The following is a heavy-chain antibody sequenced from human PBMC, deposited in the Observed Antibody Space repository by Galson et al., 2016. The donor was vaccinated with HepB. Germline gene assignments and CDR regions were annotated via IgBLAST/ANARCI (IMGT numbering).Heavy chain of an antibody. CDR2: INPSGGGT. CDR3: ARPFYGEYYYFDY. V-gene: IGHV1-46*01. Sequence: SVKVSCKASRYTFTTYWMHWVRQAPGQGLEWVAVINPSGGGTSYAQKFQGRVSMTSDTSTRTVYMQLISLRSEDTAVYYCARPFYGEYYYFDYWGQGTLVIVAS. J-gene: IGHJ4*02. D-gene: IGHD4-17*01. CDR1: RYTFTTYW.